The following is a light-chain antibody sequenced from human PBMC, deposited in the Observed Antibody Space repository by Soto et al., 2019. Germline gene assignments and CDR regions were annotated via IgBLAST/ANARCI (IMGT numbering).Light chain of an antibody. J-gene: IGKJ4*01. Sequence: DIQMTQSPSTLSASVGERVTITCRASQGIGSYLAWYQQKPGKAPKLLISGASTLQSGVPSRFSGSGSGTEFTLTISSLQPEDFATYSCQQLHSWGVTFGGGTKVDIK. V-gene: IGKV1-9*01. CDR3: QQLHSWGVT. CDR1: QGIGSY. CDR2: GAS.